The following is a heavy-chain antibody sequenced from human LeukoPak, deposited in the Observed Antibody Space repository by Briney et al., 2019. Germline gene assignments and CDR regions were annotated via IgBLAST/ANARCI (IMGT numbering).Heavy chain of an antibody. CDR1: GFTFSNCA. Sequence: GGSLRLSCAASGFTFSNCAMDWVRQSPGEGLEWLAYISDSSTSTYYADSVRGRFSISRDNAKNSLFLQMNSLRAEDTAVYYSVSQRGNSFDIWGQGTMVTVSS. V-gene: IGHV3-48*04. CDR3: VSQRGNSFDI. CDR2: ISDSSTST. J-gene: IGHJ3*02. D-gene: IGHD2/OR15-2a*01.